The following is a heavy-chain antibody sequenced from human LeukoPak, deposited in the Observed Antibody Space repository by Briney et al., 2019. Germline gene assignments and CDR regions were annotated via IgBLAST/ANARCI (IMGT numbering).Heavy chain of an antibody. CDR2: IKQDGSEK. V-gene: IGHV3-7*04. D-gene: IGHD3-10*01. Sequence: PGGSLRLSCAAFGFTFSNYLMSWVRLAPGRGLEWVASIKQDGSEKYFVDSVKGRFTISRDNAKNSLDLQMNSLRAEDTAVYYCARGGHRNLDNWGQGALVTVSS. CDR3: ARGGHRNLDN. CDR1: GFTFSNYL. J-gene: IGHJ4*02.